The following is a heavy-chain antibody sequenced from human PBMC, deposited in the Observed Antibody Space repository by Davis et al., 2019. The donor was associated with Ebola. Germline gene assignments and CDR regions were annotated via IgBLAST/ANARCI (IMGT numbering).Heavy chain of an antibody. J-gene: IGHJ4*02. CDR3: AIGAAPVDF. CDR1: GGSISTITFY. Sequence: SETLSLTCTVSGGSISTITFYWGWIRQPPGKGLEWIGSIYYTATTYYNPSLQSRVTISVDTSKNQFSLNLNSVTAADTAVYYCAIGAAPVDFWGQGALVTASS. V-gene: IGHV4-39*01. D-gene: IGHD4-17*01. CDR2: IYYTATT.